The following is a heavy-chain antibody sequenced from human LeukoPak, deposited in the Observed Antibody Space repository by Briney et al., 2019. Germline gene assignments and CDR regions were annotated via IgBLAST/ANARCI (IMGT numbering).Heavy chain of an antibody. V-gene: IGHV4-38-2*01. D-gene: IGHD2-8*01. CDR2: IYHSGSP. Sequence: SETLSLTCAVSGYSISSGYYWGWIRQPPGKGLEWIGSIYHSGSPYYNPSLKSRVTISVDTSKNQFSLKLSSVTAADTAVYYCARPETHCTNGVCYGPFSFDYWGQGTLVTVSS. J-gene: IGHJ4*02. CDR3: ARPETHCTNGVCYGPFSFDY. CDR1: GYSISSGYY.